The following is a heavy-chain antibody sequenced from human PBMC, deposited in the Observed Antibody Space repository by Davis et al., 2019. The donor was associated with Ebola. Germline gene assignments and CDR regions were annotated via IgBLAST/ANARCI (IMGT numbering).Heavy chain of an antibody. Sequence: PGGSLRLSCAASGFTFSNAWMNWVRQAPGKGLEWVGRIKSKTDGGTTDYAAPVKGRFTISRDDSKNTLYLQMNSLKTEDTAVYYCTTTKGRIQLWFPFDYWGQGTLVTVSS. CDR1: GFTFSNAW. V-gene: IGHV3-15*07. CDR2: IKSKTDGGTT. D-gene: IGHD5-18*01. CDR3: TTTKGRIQLWFPFDY. J-gene: IGHJ4*02.